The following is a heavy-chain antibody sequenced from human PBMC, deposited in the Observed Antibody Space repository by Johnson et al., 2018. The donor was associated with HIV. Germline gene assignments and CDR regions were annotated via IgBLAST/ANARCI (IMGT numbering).Heavy chain of an antibody. V-gene: IGHV3-9*01. Sequence: VQLVESGGGLVQPGRSLRLSCAASGFTFDDYAMHWVRQAPGKGLEWVSGINWNSGSIGYADSVKGRFTISRDNAKNSLYLQMNSLRAEDTALYYCAKDMGYSGSWWGGGGGAFDIWGQGTMVTVSS. CDR1: GFTFDDYA. D-gene: IGHD1-26*01. J-gene: IGHJ3*02. CDR2: INWNSGSI. CDR3: AKDMGYSGSWWGGGGGAFDI.